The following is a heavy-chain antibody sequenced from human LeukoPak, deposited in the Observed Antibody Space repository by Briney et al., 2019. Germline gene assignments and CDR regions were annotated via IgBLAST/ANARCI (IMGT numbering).Heavy chain of an antibody. CDR2: INPNSGGT. J-gene: IGHJ5*02. D-gene: IGHD3-10*01. Sequence: ASVKVSCKASRSTFTGYYMHWVRQAPGQGLEWMGWINPNSGGTNYAQKFQGRVTMTRDTSISTAYMELSSLRSDDTAVYYCARDLLFNWLDPWGQGTLVTVSS. CDR1: RSTFTGYY. V-gene: IGHV1-2*02. CDR3: ARDLLFNWLDP.